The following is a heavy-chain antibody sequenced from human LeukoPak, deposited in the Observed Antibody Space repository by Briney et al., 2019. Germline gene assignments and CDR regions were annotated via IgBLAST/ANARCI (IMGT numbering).Heavy chain of an antibody. J-gene: IGHJ3*02. CDR2: IRYDGSNK. D-gene: IGHD6-19*01. CDR3: ARAREAVAATLTFAFDI. Sequence: GGSLRLSCAASGFTSSSYGMHWVRQAPGKGLEWVAFIRYDGSNKYYADSVKGRFTISRDNSKNTLYLQMNSLRAEDTAVYYCARAREAVAATLTFAFDIWGQGTMVTVSS. V-gene: IGHV3-30*02. CDR1: GFTSSSYG.